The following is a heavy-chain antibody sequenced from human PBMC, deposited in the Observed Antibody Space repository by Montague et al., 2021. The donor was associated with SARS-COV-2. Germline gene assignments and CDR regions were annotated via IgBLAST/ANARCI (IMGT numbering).Heavy chain of an antibody. Sequence: SETLSLTCTVSGGSISSSNCYWGWIRQSQGKGLEWIGSNYYGGSTYYNPSLKSRVTISVDTSKNQFSLKVTPATAADTAVYYWARQAQRFHRATGYYDMDVWGQGTTVTVSS. J-gene: IGHJ6*02. D-gene: IGHD1-14*01. CDR2: NYYGGST. V-gene: IGHV4-39*01. CDR1: GGSISSSNCY. CDR3: ARQAQRFHRATGYYDMDV.